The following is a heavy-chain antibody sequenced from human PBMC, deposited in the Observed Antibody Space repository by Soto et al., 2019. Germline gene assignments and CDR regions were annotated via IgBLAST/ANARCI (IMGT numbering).Heavy chain of an antibody. J-gene: IGHJ6*02. CDR3: AKDSQIYGRMGFDGPSLYYYGMDV. V-gene: IGHV3-30*18. CDR2: ISYDGSNK. Sequence: GGSLRLSCAASGFTFSSYGMHWVRQAPGKGLEWVAVISYDGSNKYYADSVKGRFTISRDNSKNTLYLQMNSLRAEDTAVYYCAKDSQIYGRMGFDGPSLYYYGMDVWGQGTTVTVSS. CDR1: GFTFSSYG. D-gene: IGHD4-17*01.